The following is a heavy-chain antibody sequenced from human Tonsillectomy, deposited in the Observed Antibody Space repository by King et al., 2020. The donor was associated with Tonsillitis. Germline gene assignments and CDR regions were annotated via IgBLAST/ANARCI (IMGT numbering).Heavy chain of an antibody. Sequence: QLVQSGGGLVQPGRSLRLSCAASGFTFDDYAMHWVRQAPGKGLEWVSGISWNSGSIGYADSVKGRFTISRDNAKNSLYLQMNSLRAEDTALYYCAKDHGVAGTRYFDYWGQGTLVTVSS. J-gene: IGHJ4*02. CDR2: ISWNSGSI. D-gene: IGHD6-19*01. CDR3: AKDHGVAGTRYFDY. CDR1: GFTFDDYA. V-gene: IGHV3-9*01.